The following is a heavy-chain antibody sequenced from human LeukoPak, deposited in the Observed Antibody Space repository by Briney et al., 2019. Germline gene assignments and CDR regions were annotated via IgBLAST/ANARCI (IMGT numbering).Heavy chain of an antibody. D-gene: IGHD3-16*01. Sequence: GGSLRLSCAASGFTFSSYSMNWVRQAPGKGLEWVSSISSSSSYIYYADSVKGRFTISRDNAKNSLYLQMNSLRSDDTAIYYCARDEMDAQNFGGFWYFDLWGRGTLVTVSS. J-gene: IGHJ2*01. V-gene: IGHV3-21*04. CDR3: ARDEMDAQNFGGFWYFDL. CDR2: ISSSSSYI. CDR1: GFTFSSYS.